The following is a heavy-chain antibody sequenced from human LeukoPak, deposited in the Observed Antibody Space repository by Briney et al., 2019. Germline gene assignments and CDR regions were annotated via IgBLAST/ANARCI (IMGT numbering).Heavy chain of an antibody. Sequence: GGSLRLSCAASGFTFDDYGMSWVRQAPGKGLEWVSGINWNGGSTGYADSVKGRFTISRDNSKNTLYLQMNSLRAEDTAVYYCARHRPPGYSSSWSAGGMDVWGQGTTVTVSS. V-gene: IGHV3-20*04. D-gene: IGHD6-13*01. CDR1: GFTFDDYG. CDR2: INWNGGST. CDR3: ARHRPPGYSSSWSAGGMDV. J-gene: IGHJ6*02.